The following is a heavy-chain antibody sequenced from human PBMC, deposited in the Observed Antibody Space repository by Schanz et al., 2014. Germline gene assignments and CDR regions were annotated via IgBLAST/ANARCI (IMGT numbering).Heavy chain of an antibody. D-gene: IGHD6-6*01. CDR1: GYTFTSYG. V-gene: IGHV1-18*01. J-gene: IGHJ4*02. Sequence: QVQLVQSGAEVKKPGASVKVSCKASGYTFTSYGISWVRQAPGQGLEWMGWISPYNGNTNYAQKLQGRVTITRDTSATTAYMDLRSLRSDDTAVYYCARDQSPYTNSSDVRYFDYWGQGSLVTVSS. CDR3: ARDQSPYTNSSDVRYFDY. CDR2: ISPYNGNT.